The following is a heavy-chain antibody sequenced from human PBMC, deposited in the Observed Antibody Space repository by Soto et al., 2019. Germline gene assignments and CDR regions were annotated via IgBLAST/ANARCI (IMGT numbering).Heavy chain of an antibody. V-gene: IGHV1-69*08. CDR2: IITFLGVT. CDR1: GGTYSPYT. Sequence: QVPLVQSGAEVKKPGSSVKVSCKSSGGTYSPYTINWVRQAPGQGLEWMGRIITFLGVTNYGLKFQARVTITADKATNTAYMELRGLRFEDTAVYYCARDWESSVYTLSCGGVWGRGTLVTVST. CDR3: ARDWESSVYTLSCGGV. D-gene: IGHD3-16*01. J-gene: IGHJ4*02.